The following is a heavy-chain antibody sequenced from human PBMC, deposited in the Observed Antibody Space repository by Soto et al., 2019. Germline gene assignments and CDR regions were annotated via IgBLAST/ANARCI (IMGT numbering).Heavy chain of an antibody. J-gene: IGHJ4*02. Sequence: EVQLVESGGRLVQPGGSLRLSCAASGFTFSTYSMNWVRQAPGKGLEWVSYVSSSSSYIYYADSVKGRFTISRDNAKNSLYLQMNSLSAADTAVYYCARDILSESYIPAFWGQGTLVTVSS. V-gene: IGHV3-48*01. CDR2: VSSSSSYI. CDR1: GFTFSTYS. D-gene: IGHD3-10*01. CDR3: ARDILSESYIPAF.